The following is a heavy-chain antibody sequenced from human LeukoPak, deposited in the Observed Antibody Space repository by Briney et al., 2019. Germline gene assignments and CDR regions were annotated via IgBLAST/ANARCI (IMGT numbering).Heavy chain of an antibody. CDR1: GGSFSGYY. Sequence: PSETLSLTCAVYGGSFSGYYWSWIRQPPGKGLEWIGEINHSGSTNYNPSLKSRVTISVDTSKNQFSLKPSSVTAADTAVYYCGGDLRVGAFDIWGQGTMVTVSS. D-gene: IGHD2-21*02. J-gene: IGHJ3*02. CDR3: GGDLRVGAFDI. CDR2: INHSGST. V-gene: IGHV4-34*01.